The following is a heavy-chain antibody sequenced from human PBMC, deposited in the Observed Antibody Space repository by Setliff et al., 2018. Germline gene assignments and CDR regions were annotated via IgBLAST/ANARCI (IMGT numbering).Heavy chain of an antibody. D-gene: IGHD3-16*01. CDR3: VRVRVAGLGQHFYYMDV. Sequence: SGPTLVNPTATLTLTCSVSGFSLSNTRMGVSWIRQPPGKALEWLAHIFSNDEKSYNTSLKTRVTISKDTSQSQVVLTVANTDPVDSGTYYCVRVRVAGLGQHFYYMDVWGKGTTVTVSS. V-gene: IGHV2-26*01. CDR2: IFSNDEK. CDR1: GFSLSNTRMG. J-gene: IGHJ6*03.